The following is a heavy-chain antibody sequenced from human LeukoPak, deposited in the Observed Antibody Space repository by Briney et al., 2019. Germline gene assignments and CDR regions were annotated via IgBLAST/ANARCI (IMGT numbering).Heavy chain of an antibody. CDR2: ISWNSGSI. CDR3: AKVGPGIAVAGSSDGMDV. J-gene: IGHJ6*02. CDR1: GYSISGGYY. D-gene: IGHD6-19*01. V-gene: IGHV3-9*01. Sequence: LSLTCTVSGYSISGGYYWGWVRQAPGKGLEWVSGISWNSGSIGYADSVKGRFTISRDNAKNSLYLQMNSLRAEDTALYYCAKVGPGIAVAGSSDGMDVWGQGTTVTVSS.